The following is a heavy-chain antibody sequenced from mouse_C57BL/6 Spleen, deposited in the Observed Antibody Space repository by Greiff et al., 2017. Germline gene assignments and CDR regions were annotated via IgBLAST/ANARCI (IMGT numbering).Heavy chain of an antibody. CDR1: GFNIKDDY. J-gene: IGHJ3*01. Sequence: EVQLQQSGAELVRPGASVKLSCTASGFNIKDDYMHWVKQRPEQGLEWIGWIDPENGDTEYASKFQGKATITADTSSNTAYLQLSSLTSEDTAVYYCTSHRNYYGGSPWFAYWGQGTLVTVST. D-gene: IGHD1-1*01. V-gene: IGHV14-4*01. CDR3: TSHRNYYGGSPWFAY. CDR2: IDPENGDT.